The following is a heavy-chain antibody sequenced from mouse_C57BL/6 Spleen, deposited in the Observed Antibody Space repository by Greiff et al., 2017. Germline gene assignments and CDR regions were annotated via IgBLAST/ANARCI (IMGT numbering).Heavy chain of an antibody. J-gene: IGHJ4*01. CDR3: ARNDYGAMDY. CDR2: IWTGGGT. D-gene: IGHD2-4*01. CDR1: GFSLTSYA. V-gene: IGHV2-9-1*01. Sequence: VKLMESGPGLVAPSQSLSITCTVSGFSLTSYAISWVRQPPGKGLEWLGVIWTGGGTNYNSALKSRRSISKDNSKSQVFLKMNSLQTDDKARYYCARNDYGAMDYWGQGTSVTVSS.